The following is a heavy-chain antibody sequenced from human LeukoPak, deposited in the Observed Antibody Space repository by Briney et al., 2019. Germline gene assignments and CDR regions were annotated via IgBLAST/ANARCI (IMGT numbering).Heavy chain of an antibody. CDR2: IYYSGST. CDR1: DGSFSGYY. V-gene: IGHV4-34*09. D-gene: IGHD3-10*01. Sequence: SETLSLTCAVYDGSFSGYYWSWIRQPPGKGLEWIGYIYYSGSTYYNPSLKSRVTISVDTSKNQFSLKLSSVTAADTAVYYCARESSELSVRGLYYGMDVWGQGTTVTVSS. CDR3: ARESSELSVRGLYYGMDV. J-gene: IGHJ6*02.